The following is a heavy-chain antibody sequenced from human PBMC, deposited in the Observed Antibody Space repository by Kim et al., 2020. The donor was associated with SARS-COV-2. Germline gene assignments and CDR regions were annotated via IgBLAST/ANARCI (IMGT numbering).Heavy chain of an antibody. J-gene: IGHJ4*02. Sequence: SETLSLTCAVYGGSFSGYYWSWIRQPPGKGLEWIGEINHSGSTNYNPSLKSRVTISVDTSKNQFSLKLSSVTAADTAVYYCARGTWGRGADYWGQGTLVTVSS. D-gene: IGHD7-27*01. CDR1: GGSFSGYY. CDR3: ARGTWGRGADY. V-gene: IGHV4-34*01. CDR2: INHSGST.